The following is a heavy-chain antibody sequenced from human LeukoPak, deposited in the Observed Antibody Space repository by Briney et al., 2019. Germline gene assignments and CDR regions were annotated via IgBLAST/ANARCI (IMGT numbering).Heavy chain of an antibody. D-gene: IGHD3-22*01. CDR3: AKVPGPYYDSSGYHMHY. J-gene: IGHJ4*02. CDR2: IWYDGSNK. V-gene: IGHV3-33*06. CDR1: GSTFSSFG. Sequence: PGGSLRLSCAASGSTFSSFGMRWVRQAPGKGLEWVALIWYDGSNKFYADSVKGRFTISRDNSKNTLYLQMNSLRAEDSAVYYCAKVPGPYYDSSGYHMHYWGQGTLVTVSS.